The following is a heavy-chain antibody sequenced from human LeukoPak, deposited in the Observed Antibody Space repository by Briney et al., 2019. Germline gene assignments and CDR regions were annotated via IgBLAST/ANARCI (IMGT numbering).Heavy chain of an antibody. CDR3: ARDFYGSVGY. CDR1: GFTFSSYE. CDR2: ISSSGSTI. D-gene: IGHD2-15*01. Sequence: SGGSLRLSCVGSGFTFSSYEMNWVRQAPGKGLGWVSYISSSGSTIYYADFVKGRFTISRDNAKNSLYLQMNSLRAEDTAVYYCARDFYGSVGYWGQGTLVTVSS. V-gene: IGHV3-48*03. J-gene: IGHJ4*02.